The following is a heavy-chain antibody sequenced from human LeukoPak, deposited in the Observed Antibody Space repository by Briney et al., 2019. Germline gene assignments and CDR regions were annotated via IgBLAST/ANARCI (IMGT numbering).Heavy chain of an antibody. J-gene: IGHJ6*03. Sequence: SETLSLTCTVSGYSISSGYYWGWIRQPPGKGLEWIGSIYHSGSTYYNPSLKSRVTISVDTSKNQFSLKLSSVTAADTAVYYCAREDTGLADPFYYYYYMAVWGKGTTVTISS. CDR3: AREDTGLADPFYYYYYMAV. V-gene: IGHV4-38-2*02. CDR1: GYSISSGYY. CDR2: IYHSGST. D-gene: IGHD5-18*01.